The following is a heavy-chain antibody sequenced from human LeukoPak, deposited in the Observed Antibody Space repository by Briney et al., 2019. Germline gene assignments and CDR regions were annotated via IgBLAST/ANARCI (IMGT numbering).Heavy chain of an antibody. V-gene: IGHV3-30*18. J-gene: IGHJ4*02. CDR1: GFTFSSYG. CDR3: TKDIHYYFDY. CDR2: ISYDGSNK. Sequence: PGGSLRRSCAASGFTFSSYGMHWVRQAPGKGLEWVAVISYDGSNKYYADSVKGRFTISRDNSKNTLYLQMNSLRAEDTAVYYCTKDIHYYFDYWGQGTLVTVSS.